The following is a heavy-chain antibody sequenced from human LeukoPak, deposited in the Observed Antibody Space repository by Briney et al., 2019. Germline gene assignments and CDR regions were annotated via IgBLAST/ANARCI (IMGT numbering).Heavy chain of an antibody. CDR3: AKDKGREGDY. Sequence: PGRSLRLSFAASGFHFSNYGMHWVRQAPGRGLEWVAVISADGIDKYYADSVKGRFTISRDNSKNTLYLQMSSLRAEDTAVYYCAKDKGREGDYWGQGNLVTVSS. V-gene: IGHV3-30*18. J-gene: IGHJ4*02. CDR2: ISADGIDK. CDR1: GFHFSNYG.